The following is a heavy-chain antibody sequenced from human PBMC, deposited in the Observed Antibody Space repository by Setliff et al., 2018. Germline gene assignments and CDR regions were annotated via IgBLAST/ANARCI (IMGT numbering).Heavy chain of an antibody. D-gene: IGHD3-22*01. CDR3: ATYVGITYYYDSSGYPTHFQH. Sequence: ASVKVSCKVSGYTLTELSMHCVRQAPGKGLEWMGGFDPEDGETIYAQKFQGRVTMTEDTSTDTAYMELSSLRSEDTAVYYCATYVGITYYYDSSGYPTHFQHWGQGTLVTVSS. CDR2: FDPEDGET. CDR1: GYTLTELS. V-gene: IGHV1-24*01. J-gene: IGHJ1*01.